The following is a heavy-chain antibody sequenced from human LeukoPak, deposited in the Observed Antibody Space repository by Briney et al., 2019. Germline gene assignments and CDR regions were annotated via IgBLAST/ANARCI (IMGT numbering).Heavy chain of an antibody. D-gene: IGHD3-10*01. Sequence: ASVKVSCKASGYTFTSYYMHWARQAPGQGLEWMGIINPSGGSTSYAQKFQGRVTMTRDTSTSTVYMELSSLRSEDTAVYYCARDWGLALLWFGESPGLDVWGKGTTVTVSS. CDR2: INPSGGST. J-gene: IGHJ6*04. V-gene: IGHV1-46*01. CDR1: GYTFTSYY. CDR3: ARDWGLALLWFGESPGLDV.